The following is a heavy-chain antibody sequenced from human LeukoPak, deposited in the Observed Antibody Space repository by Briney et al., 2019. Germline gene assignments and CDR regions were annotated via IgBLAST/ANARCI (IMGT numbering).Heavy chain of an antibody. CDR1: GFTVSSNY. Sequence: GGSLRLSCAASGFTVSSNYMSWVRQAPGKGLEWVSVIYSGGSTYYADSVKGRFTISRDNSKNTLYLQMNSLRAEDTAVYYCARDNGIAAAGLNWFDPWGQGTLVTVSS. V-gene: IGHV3-66*01. CDR2: IYSGGST. CDR3: ARDNGIAAAGLNWFDP. D-gene: IGHD6-13*01. J-gene: IGHJ5*02.